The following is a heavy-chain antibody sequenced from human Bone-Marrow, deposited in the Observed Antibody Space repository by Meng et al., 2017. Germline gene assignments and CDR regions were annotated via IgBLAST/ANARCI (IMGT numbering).Heavy chain of an antibody. D-gene: IGHD5-18*01. J-gene: IGHJ4*02. CDR3: AKGDTAMVTTY. V-gene: IGHV3-21*01. Sequence: GGSLRLSCAASGFTFSSHSMNWVRQAPGKGLEWVSSISSSSSYIYYADSVKGRFTISRDNAKNSLYLQMNSLRAEDTAVYYCAKGDTAMVTTYWGQGTLVTVSS. CDR2: ISSSSSYI. CDR1: GFTFSSHS.